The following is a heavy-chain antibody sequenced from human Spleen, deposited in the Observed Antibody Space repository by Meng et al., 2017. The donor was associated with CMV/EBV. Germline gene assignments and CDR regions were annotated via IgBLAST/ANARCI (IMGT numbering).Heavy chain of an antibody. Sequence: SETLSLTCTFSGGSISSYYWSWIRQPPGKGLEWIGSMFSNWNTYYNPSLKSRVTISVHTSKNQFSLRLTSVTAADTAVYYCARDPLTMVRGVIPFDYWGQGTLVTVSS. CDR3: ARDPLTMVRGVIPFDY. V-gene: IGHV4-59*12. CDR1: GGSISSYY. D-gene: IGHD3-10*01. J-gene: IGHJ4*02. CDR2: MFSNWNT.